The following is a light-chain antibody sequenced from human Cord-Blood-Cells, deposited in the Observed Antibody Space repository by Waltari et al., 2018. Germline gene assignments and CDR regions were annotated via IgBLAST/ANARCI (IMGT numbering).Light chain of an antibody. CDR1: SSDVGGYNY. CDR3: CSYAGSYTYV. CDR2: DVS. J-gene: IGLJ1*01. Sequence: QSALTQPRSVSGSPGQSVTISCTGTSSDVGGYNYVSWYQQHPGKAPKLMIYDVSKRPSGVPDRFSRSKSGNTASLTISGLQAEDEAEYYCCSYAGSYTYVFGTGTKVTVL. V-gene: IGLV2-11*01.